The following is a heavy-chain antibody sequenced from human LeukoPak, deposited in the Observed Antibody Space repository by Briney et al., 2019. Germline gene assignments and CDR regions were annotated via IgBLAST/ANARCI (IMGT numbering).Heavy chain of an antibody. J-gene: IGHJ4*02. CDR1: GFSFSTYG. Sequence: GRSLRLSCAASGFSFSTYGMHWVRQAPGKGLEWVAVISTDGGSPYYADSVKGRFTISRDNSRNTLYLQLSSLRNEDTAVYYCAKDGPLGWGTWDWGQGTLVTVSS. D-gene: IGHD1-26*01. CDR2: ISTDGGSP. CDR3: AKDGPLGWGTWD. V-gene: IGHV3-30*18.